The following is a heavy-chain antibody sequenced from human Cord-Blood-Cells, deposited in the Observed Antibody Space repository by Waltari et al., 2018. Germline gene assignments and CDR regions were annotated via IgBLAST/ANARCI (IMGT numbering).Heavy chain of an antibody. Sequence: EVQLLESGGGLVQPGGSLRLSCAASGFTFSSYAMRWVRQAPGKGLEWVSAISGSGGSTYYADSVKGRFTISRDNSKNTLYLQMNSLRAEDTAVYYCAKSIFGVVIISPFDYWGQGTLVTVSS. CDR2: ISGSGGST. CDR1: GFTFSSYA. V-gene: IGHV3-23*01. J-gene: IGHJ4*02. CDR3: AKSIFGVVIISPFDY. D-gene: IGHD3-3*01.